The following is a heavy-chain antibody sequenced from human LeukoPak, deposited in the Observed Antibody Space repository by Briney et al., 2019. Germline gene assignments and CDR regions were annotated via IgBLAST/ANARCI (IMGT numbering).Heavy chain of an antibody. V-gene: IGHV1-8*01. CDR2: MNPNSGNT. D-gene: IGHD6-13*01. CDR1: GYTFTSYD. Sequence: ASVKVSCKASGYTFTSYDINWVRQATGQGLEWMGWMNPNSGNTGYAQKFQGRVTMTRNTSISTAYMELNRLRSDDTAVYYCARGSSNWSTDAFDIWGQGTMVTVSS. CDR3: ARGSSNWSTDAFDI. J-gene: IGHJ3*02.